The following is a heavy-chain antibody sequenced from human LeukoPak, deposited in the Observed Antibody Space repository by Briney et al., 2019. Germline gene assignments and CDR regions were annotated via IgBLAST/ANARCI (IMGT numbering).Heavy chain of an antibody. Sequence: ASVKVSCKASGYTFTGYYMHWVRQAPGQGLEWMGWVNPNSGGTNYAQKFQGRVTMTRDTSISTAYMELSRLRSDDTAVYYCARVRYKASDTAMVNFDYWGQGTLVTVSS. V-gene: IGHV1-2*02. J-gene: IGHJ4*02. CDR3: ARVRYKASDTAMVNFDY. CDR2: VNPNSGGT. D-gene: IGHD5-18*01. CDR1: GYTFTGYY.